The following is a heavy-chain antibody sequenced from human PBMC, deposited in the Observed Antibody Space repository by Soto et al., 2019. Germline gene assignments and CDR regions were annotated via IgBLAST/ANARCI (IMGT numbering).Heavy chain of an antibody. CDR3: ARDRGAVTGQYFDY. V-gene: IGHV3-11*05. D-gene: IGHD6-19*01. CDR2: ISSSGTSA. J-gene: IGHJ4*02. Sequence: QVQLEESGGGLVKPGGSLRLSCAASGFTFSAYYMSWIRQAPGKGLEYISYISSSGTSANYADSVKGRFTISRDNAKNSLYLQMNSLRAEDTAVYYCARDRGAVTGQYFDYCGQGALVTVSS. CDR1: GFTFSAYY.